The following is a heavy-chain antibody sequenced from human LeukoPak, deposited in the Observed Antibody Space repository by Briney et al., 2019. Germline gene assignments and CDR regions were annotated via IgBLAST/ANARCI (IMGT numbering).Heavy chain of an antibody. J-gene: IGHJ4*02. D-gene: IGHD2-2*02. CDR2: IKQDGGEI. CDR3: VRDHYCSGTTCYTRCLDS. CDR1: GFTLRTYW. V-gene: IGHV3-7*01. Sequence: GGSLRLSCTASGFTLRTYWMSWVRQAPGKGLEWVANIKQDGGEIYYLDSVKGRFTISRDNAKNSLYLQMNSLRAEDTAVYYCVRDHYCSGTTCYTRCLDSWGQGTLVTVSS.